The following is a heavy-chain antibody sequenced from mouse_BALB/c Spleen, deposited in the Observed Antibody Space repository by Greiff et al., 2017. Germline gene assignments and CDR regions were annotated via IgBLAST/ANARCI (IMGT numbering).Heavy chain of an antibody. CDR2: IDPANGNT. D-gene: IGHD2-10*02. Sequence: DVQLQESGAELVKPGASVKLSCTASGFNIKDTYMHWVKQRPEQGLEWIGRIDPANGNTKYDPKFQGKATITADTSSNTAYLQLSSLTSEDTAVYYCARSYGNYAWFAYWGQGTLVTVSA. CDR3: ARSYGNYAWFAY. CDR1: GFNIKDTY. J-gene: IGHJ3*01. V-gene: IGHV14-3*02.